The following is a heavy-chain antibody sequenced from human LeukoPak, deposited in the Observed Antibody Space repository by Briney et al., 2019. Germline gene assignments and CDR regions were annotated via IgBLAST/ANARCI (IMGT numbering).Heavy chain of an antibody. CDR1: GFTFSSYW. Sequence: GGSLRLSCAASGFTFSSYWRHWVRQAPGKGLVWVSRINSDGSSTSYADSVKGRFPISRDNAKNTLYLQMNSLRAGDTAVYYCARGPGSGYCSGGSCYDYWGQGTLVTVSS. CDR3: ARGPGSGYCSGGSCYDY. J-gene: IGHJ4*02. D-gene: IGHD2-15*01. V-gene: IGHV3-74*01. CDR2: INSDGSST.